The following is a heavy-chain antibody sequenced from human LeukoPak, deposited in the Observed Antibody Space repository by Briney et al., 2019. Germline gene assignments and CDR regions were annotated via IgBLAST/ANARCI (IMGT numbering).Heavy chain of an antibody. V-gene: IGHV3-21*04. CDR2: ISSSSSYT. CDR1: GFIFSDYS. Sequence: NPGGSLRLSCAASGFIFSDYSLNWVRQAPGKGLEWVSSISSSSSYTKSADSVKGRFTISRDNSKNTLYLQMNSLRAEDTTVYYCAKPTLIVVVPAAHSLDYWGQGTLVTVSS. D-gene: IGHD2-2*01. CDR3: AKPTLIVVVPAAHSLDY. J-gene: IGHJ4*02.